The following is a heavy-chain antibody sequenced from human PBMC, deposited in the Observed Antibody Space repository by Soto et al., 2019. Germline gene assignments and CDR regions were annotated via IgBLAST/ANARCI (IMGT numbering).Heavy chain of an antibody. CDR1: GYTFTSYA. D-gene: IGHD6-19*01. V-gene: IGHV1-3*01. CDR3: ARDLTVAVDGTGGYYYYYGMDV. J-gene: IGHJ6*02. CDR2: INAGNGNT. Sequence: ASVKVSCKASGYTFTSYAMHWVRQAPGQRLEWMGWINAGNGNTKYSQKFQVRVNITRDTSASTAYMELSSLRSEDTAVYYCARDLTVAVDGTGGYYYYYGMDVWGQGTTVTVS.